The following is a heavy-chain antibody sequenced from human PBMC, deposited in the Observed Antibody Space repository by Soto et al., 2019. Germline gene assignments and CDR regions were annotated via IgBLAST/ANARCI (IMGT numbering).Heavy chain of an antibody. Sequence: ASVKVSCKASGYTFTSYGISWVRQAPGQGLEWMGWISAYNGNTNYAQKLQGRVTMTTDTSTSTAYMELRSLRSDDTAVYYCARDTYGDYPHYYYGMDVWGQGTTVTVSS. V-gene: IGHV1-18*04. J-gene: IGHJ6*02. CDR1: GYTFTSYG. D-gene: IGHD4-17*01. CDR3: ARDTYGDYPHYYYGMDV. CDR2: ISAYNGNT.